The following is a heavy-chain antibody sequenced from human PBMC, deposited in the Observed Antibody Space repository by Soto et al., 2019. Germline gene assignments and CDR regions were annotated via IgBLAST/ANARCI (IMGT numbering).Heavy chain of an antibody. Sequence: GGSLRLSCAVSGFIFSDYYMTWIHQAPGKGLEWISYISSSGSARYYADSVKGRLTISRDNAKKALYLQMNSLKAEDTADYYCARGSSGDYRTKGYFDFWGRGTLVTVSS. J-gene: IGHJ4*02. CDR2: ISSSGSAR. V-gene: IGHV3-11*01. CDR3: ARGSSGDYRTKGYFDF. CDR1: GFIFSDYY. D-gene: IGHD4-17*01.